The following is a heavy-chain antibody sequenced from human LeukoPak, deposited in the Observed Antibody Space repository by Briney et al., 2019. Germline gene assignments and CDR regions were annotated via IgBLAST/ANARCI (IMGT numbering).Heavy chain of an antibody. Sequence: PSETLSLTCAVYGGFFSGYYWSWIRQPPGKGLEWIGEINHSGSTNYNPSLKSRVTISVDTSKNQFSLKLSSVTAADTAVYYCAREAPPGYCSGGSCHRLIDYWGQGTLVTVSS. CDR2: INHSGST. V-gene: IGHV4-34*01. D-gene: IGHD2-15*01. J-gene: IGHJ4*02. CDR1: GGFFSGYY. CDR3: AREAPPGYCSGGSCHRLIDY.